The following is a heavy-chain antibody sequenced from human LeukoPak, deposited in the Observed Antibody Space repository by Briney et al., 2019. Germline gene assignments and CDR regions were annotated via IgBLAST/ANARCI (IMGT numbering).Heavy chain of an antibody. Sequence: PGGSLRLSCGASGFTFRSYAMSWVRQAPGKGLEWVANIKQDGSEKYYVDSVKGRFTISRDNAKNSLYLQMNSLRAEDTAVYYCASNLNYYDSSGYFDYYGMDVWGQGTTVTVSS. CDR2: IKQDGSEK. V-gene: IGHV3-7*01. CDR3: ASNLNYYDSSGYFDYYGMDV. CDR1: GFTFRSYA. D-gene: IGHD3-22*01. J-gene: IGHJ6*02.